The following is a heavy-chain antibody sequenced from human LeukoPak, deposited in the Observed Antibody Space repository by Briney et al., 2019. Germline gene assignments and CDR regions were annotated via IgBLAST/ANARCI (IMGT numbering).Heavy chain of an antibody. D-gene: IGHD2-15*01. Sequence: PSETLSLTCTVSGGSISSYYWSWIRQPPGKGLEWIGYIYYSGSTNYNPSLKSRVTISVDTSKNQFSLKLSSVTAADTAVYYCARKTPLRKSLDYWGQGTLVTVSS. CDR2: IYYSGST. CDR3: ARKTPLRKSLDY. CDR1: GGSISSYY. V-gene: IGHV4-59*12. J-gene: IGHJ4*02.